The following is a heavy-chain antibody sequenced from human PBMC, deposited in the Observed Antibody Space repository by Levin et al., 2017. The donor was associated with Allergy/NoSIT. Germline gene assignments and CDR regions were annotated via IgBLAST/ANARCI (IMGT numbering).Heavy chain of an antibody. V-gene: IGHV3-23*01. D-gene: IGHD3-22*01. CDR3: AKDQHPNYYDSSNWFDP. J-gene: IGHJ5*02. CDR2: ISGSGGST. Sequence: LAGGSLRLSCAASGFTFSSYAMSWVRQAPGKGLEWVSAISGSGGSTYYADSVKGRFTISRDNSKNTLYLQMNSLRAEDTAVYYCAKDQHPNYYDSSNWFDPWGQGTLVTVSS. CDR1: GFTFSSYA.